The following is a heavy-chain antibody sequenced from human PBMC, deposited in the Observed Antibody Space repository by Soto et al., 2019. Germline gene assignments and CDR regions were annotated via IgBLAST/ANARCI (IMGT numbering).Heavy chain of an antibody. J-gene: IGHJ6*02. D-gene: IGHD2-2*01. Sequence: LGESLRISCKGSGYSFTSYWISWVRQMPGKGLEWMGRINPSDSYTNYSPSFQGHVTISADKSISTAYLQWSSLKASDTAMYYCAGHGYEYQLRDYYYYYGMDVWGQGTTVTVSS. V-gene: IGHV5-10-1*01. CDR2: INPSDSYT. CDR3: AGHGYEYQLRDYYYYYGMDV. CDR1: GYSFTSYW.